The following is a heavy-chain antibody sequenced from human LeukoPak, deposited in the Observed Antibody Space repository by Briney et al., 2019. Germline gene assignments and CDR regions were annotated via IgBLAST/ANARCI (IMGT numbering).Heavy chain of an antibody. CDR2: IIPIFGTA. J-gene: IGHJ4*02. CDR1: GGTFSSYA. CDR3: ARGKYYYDSSGYYLDYFDY. V-gene: IGHV1-69*05. Sequence: SVKVSCKASGGTFSSYAISWVRQAPGQGVEWMGGIIPIFGTANYAEKFQGRVTITTDESTSTAYMELSSLRPEDTAVYYCARGKYYYDSSGYYLDYFDYWGQGTLVTVSS. D-gene: IGHD3-22*01.